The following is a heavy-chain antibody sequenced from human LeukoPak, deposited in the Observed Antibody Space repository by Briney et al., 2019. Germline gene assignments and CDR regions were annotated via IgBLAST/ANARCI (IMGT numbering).Heavy chain of an antibody. Sequence: TSETLSLTCAVYGGSLSYYYWSWIRQSPEKGLEWIGEINRSGSTNYNPSLKSRVSISVDTSKNQFSLKLSSVTAADTAIYYCARGGFYCGYDCYVDYWGQGALVTVSS. D-gene: IGHD2-21*02. CDR3: ARGGFYCGYDCYVDY. CDR1: GGSLSYYY. V-gene: IGHV4-34*01. J-gene: IGHJ4*02. CDR2: INRSGST.